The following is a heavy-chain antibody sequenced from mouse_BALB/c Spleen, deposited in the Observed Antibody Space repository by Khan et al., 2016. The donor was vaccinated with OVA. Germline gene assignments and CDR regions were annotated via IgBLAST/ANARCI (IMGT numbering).Heavy chain of an antibody. CDR1: GFNIKDYY. V-gene: IGHV14-1*02. J-gene: IGHJ3*01. CDR3: ARDGYSPCFAY. Sequence: VQLQQSGAELVRPGALVKLSCKASGFNIKDYYMHWVKQRPEQGLVWIGRIDPENGDTIYDPKFQGKARITSDTSSNTAYLQLSSLPSEATAVYYCARDGYSPCFAYWGQGTLVTVSA. D-gene: IGHD2-3*01. CDR2: IDPENGDT.